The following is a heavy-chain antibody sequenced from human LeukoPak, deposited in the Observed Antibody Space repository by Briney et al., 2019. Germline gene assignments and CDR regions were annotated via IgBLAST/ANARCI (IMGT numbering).Heavy chain of an antibody. V-gene: IGHV3-30*18. J-gene: IGHJ4*02. CDR1: GFTFSSYG. D-gene: IGHD3-22*01. CDR3: AKMGGRYYDSSGYYFDY. Sequence: GRSLRLSCAASGFTFSSYGMHWVRQAPGKGLEWVAVISYDGSNKYYVESVKGRFTISRDNPKNTMYLQMNSLRADDTAVYYCAKMGGRYYDSSGYYFDYWGQGTLVTVSS. CDR2: ISYDGSNK.